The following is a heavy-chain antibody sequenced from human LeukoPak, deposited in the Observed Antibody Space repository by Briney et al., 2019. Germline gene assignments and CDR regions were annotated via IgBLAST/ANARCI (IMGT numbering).Heavy chain of an antibody. CDR1: GFTFDDYA. CDR2: LSWNSGSI. J-gene: IGHJ4*02. CDR3: AKSHAAVRAYYSDS. D-gene: IGHD3-10*01. Sequence: GGSLRLSCAASGFTFDDYALYRVRQAPGKGLEWVAGLSWNSGSIVYMDSVKGRFTISRDNARNSLYLQMNSLKSEDTAFYYCAKSHAAVRAYYSDSWGQGTLVTVSS. V-gene: IGHV3-9*01.